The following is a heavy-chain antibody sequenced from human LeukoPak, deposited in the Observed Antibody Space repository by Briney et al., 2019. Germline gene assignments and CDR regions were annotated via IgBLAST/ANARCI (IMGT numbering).Heavy chain of an antibody. CDR1: GGSFSTYY. J-gene: IGHJ4*02. CDR2: FYFDWSA. Sequence: PLQTLSLTCTVTGGSFSTYYWSCIWQTPGKGQEWIGHFYFDWSANNNPCLKSRDTISVDTSRDQFSLKLTSVSAADTAVYYSARGQGGNYYLSYFDYWGQGALVTVSS. V-gene: IGHV4-59*01. D-gene: IGHD1-26*01. CDR3: ARGQGGNYYLSYFDY.